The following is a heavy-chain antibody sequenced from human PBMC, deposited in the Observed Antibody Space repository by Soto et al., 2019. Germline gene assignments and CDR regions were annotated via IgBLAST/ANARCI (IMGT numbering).Heavy chain of an antibody. CDR2: ISGSGGST. V-gene: IGHV3-23*01. Sequence: GGSLRLSCGASGFTFSSYAMSWISQAPGKGLEWVSAISGSGGSTYYADSVKGRFTISRDNSKNTLYLQMNSLRAEDTAVYYCAKAGTAMVLDAFDIWGQGTMVTVSS. J-gene: IGHJ3*02. CDR1: GFTFSSYA. D-gene: IGHD5-18*01. CDR3: AKAGTAMVLDAFDI.